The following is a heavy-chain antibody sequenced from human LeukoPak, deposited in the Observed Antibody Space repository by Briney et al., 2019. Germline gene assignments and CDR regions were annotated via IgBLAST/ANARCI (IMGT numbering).Heavy chain of an antibody. CDR3: APPEPIDY. D-gene: IGHD1-14*01. CDR1: GFTFSSYN. Sequence: PGGSLRLSCAASGFTFSSYNMNWVRQAPGKGLEWVSPISSSSDYIYYADSVKGRFTISRDNAKNSLYLQMNSLRAEDTAVYYCAPPEPIDYWGQGTLVSVSS. CDR2: ISSSSDYI. J-gene: IGHJ4*02. V-gene: IGHV3-21*01.